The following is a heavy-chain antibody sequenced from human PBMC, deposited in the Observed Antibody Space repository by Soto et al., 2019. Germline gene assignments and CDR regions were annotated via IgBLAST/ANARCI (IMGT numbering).Heavy chain of an antibody. J-gene: IGHJ6*02. CDR2: ISAYNGNT. CDR1: GYTFISYG. Sequence: QVQLVQSGAEVKKPGASVKVSCKASGYTFISYGISWVRQAPGQGLEWMGWISAYNGNTNYAQKFQGRVTMTTDTSTRTAYMELRRLGSDETAVYYCAREGRGDYDFWRGSMCGSYYYYGMDVWGQGTTVTVSS. V-gene: IGHV1-18*01. D-gene: IGHD3-3*01. CDR3: AREGRGDYDFWRGSMCGSYYYYGMDV.